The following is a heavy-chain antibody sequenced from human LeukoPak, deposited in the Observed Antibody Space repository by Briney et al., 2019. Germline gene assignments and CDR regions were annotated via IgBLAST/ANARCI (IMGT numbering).Heavy chain of an antibody. CDR3: ARDQGTTMTSYAFDM. J-gene: IGHJ3*02. V-gene: IGHV3-64*01. CDR2: ISSNGGST. D-gene: IGHD4-17*01. CDR1: GFTFSSYA. Sequence: GGSLRLSCAASGFTFSSYAMHWVRQAPGKGLEYVSAISSNGGSTYYANSVKGRFTISRDNSKNTLYLQMGSLRAEDTAAYYCARDQGTTMTSYAFDMWGRGTMVTVSS.